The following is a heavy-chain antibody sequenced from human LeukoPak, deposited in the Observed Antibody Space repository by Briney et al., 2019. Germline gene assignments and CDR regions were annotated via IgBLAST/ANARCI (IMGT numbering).Heavy chain of an antibody. CDR3: ARQGYYRAVAGTDY. J-gene: IGHJ4*02. Sequence: SETLSLTCTVSGCSISSSSYYWVGIPQPPGKGLEWIGSIYYSENNYYNPSLKSRVTISVATSKDQFSLKLSSVTAADTAVDYCARQGYYRAVAGTDYCGEGTLVVVSS. V-gene: IGHV4-39*01. D-gene: IGHD6-19*01. CDR1: GCSISSSSYY. CDR2: IYYSENN.